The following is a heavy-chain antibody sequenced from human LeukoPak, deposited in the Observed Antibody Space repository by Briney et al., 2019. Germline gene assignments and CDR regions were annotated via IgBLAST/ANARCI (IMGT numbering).Heavy chain of an antibody. CDR2: ISGSGGST. CDR1: GFTFSSYA. CDR3: AKDVVLRYFAGMDV. V-gene: IGHV3-23*01. J-gene: IGHJ6*02. Sequence: GGSLRLSCAASGFTFSSYAMSWVRQAPGKGLEWVSAISGSGGSTYYADSVKGRFTISRDNSKNTLYLQMNSLRAEDTAVCYCAKDVVLRYFAGMDVWGQGTTVTVSS. D-gene: IGHD3-9*01.